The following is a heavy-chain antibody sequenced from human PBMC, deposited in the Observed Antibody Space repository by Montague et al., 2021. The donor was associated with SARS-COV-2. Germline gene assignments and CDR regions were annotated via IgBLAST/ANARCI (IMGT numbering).Heavy chain of an antibody. CDR2: SSHSGST. CDR3: VRVPYRLLFVPRYYGMDV. CDR1: GGSLSGDY. J-gene: IGHJ6*02. Sequence: SETLSLTCAVYGGSLSGDYWSWIRKPHGEGLERIEESSHSGSTSYNPSLKSRVTISVDTSKNQFSLKLSSATAADTAVYYCVRVPYRLLFVPRYYGMDVWGQGTTVTVSS. V-gene: IGHV4-34*01. D-gene: IGHD2-2*01.